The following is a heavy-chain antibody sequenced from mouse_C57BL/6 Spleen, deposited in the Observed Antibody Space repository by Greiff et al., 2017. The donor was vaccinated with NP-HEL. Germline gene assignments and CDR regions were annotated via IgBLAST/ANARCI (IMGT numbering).Heavy chain of an antibody. CDR1: DSEVFPIAY. Sequence: QVQLKESGSELRSPGSSVKLSCKDFDSEVFPIAYMSWVRQKPGHGFEWIGGILPSIGRTIYGEKFEDKATLDADTLSNTAYLELNSLTSEDSAIYYCARLGTTVAYWYFDVWGTGTTVTVSS. CDR3: ARLGTTVAYWYFDV. V-gene: IGHV15-2*01. D-gene: IGHD1-1*01. J-gene: IGHJ1*03. CDR2: ILPSIGRT.